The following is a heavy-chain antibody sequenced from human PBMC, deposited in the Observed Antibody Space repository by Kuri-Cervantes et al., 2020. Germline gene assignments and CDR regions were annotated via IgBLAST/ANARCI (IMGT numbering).Heavy chain of an antibody. D-gene: IGHD6-6*01. CDR3: ARSLGIAARRGANY. J-gene: IGHJ4*02. Sequence: GSLRLSCTVSGGSISSSSYYWGWIRQPPGKGLEWIGSIYYSGSTYYNPSLKSRVTISVDKSKDQFSLKLSSVTAADTAVYYCARSLGIAARRGANYWGQGTLVTVSS. V-gene: IGHV4-39*07. CDR1: GGSISSSSYY. CDR2: IYYSGST.